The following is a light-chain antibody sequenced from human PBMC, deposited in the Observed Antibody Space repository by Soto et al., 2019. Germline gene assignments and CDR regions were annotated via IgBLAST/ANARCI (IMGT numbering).Light chain of an antibody. J-gene: IGKJ4*01. Sequence: IQLTQSPSSLSASVGDRVTITCRAGQGITTYLAWYQQKAGRAPKLLISAASTLQSGVPARFSGSGSGTDFTLTISSLQPEDFATYYCQQFNGYPLTFGGGTKVDIK. CDR1: QGITTY. V-gene: IGKV1-9*01. CDR3: QQFNGYPLT. CDR2: AAS.